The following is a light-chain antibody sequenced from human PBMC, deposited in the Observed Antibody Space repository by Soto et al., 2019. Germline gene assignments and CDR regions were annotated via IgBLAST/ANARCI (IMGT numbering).Light chain of an antibody. Sequence: QSALTQPPSASGSPGQSVTLSCTGTNNDVGAYNYVSWYQQHPGKAPKLMIYEVTKRPSGVPDRFSASKSGNTASLTVSGLQAEDEADYYCSSYAGSNTHVIFGGGTKLTVL. J-gene: IGLJ2*01. CDR2: EVT. CDR1: NNDVGAYNY. CDR3: SSYAGSNTHVI. V-gene: IGLV2-8*01.